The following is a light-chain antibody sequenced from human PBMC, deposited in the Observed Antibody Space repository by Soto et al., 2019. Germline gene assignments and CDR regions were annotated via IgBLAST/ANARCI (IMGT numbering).Light chain of an antibody. Sequence: IQLTQSPSSLSASVGDRVTVTCRASQGIGTYLVWYQQKSGKAPTVLIYASSTLQTGVPSRFSGSGSGTEFTLTISSLQPDDFATYYRQQYNSYSRTFGQGTKVDIK. V-gene: IGKV1-9*01. CDR1: QGIGTY. CDR3: QQYNSYSRT. J-gene: IGKJ1*01. CDR2: ASS.